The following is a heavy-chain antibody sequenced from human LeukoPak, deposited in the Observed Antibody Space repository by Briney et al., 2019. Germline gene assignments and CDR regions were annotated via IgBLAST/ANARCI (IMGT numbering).Heavy chain of an antibody. Sequence: PGGSLRLSCAASGFTFSSYAMSWVRQAPGKGLEWVSAISGSGGSTYYADSVKGRFTISRDNSKNTLYLQMSSLRAEDTAVYYCAKVGTGTTVRYFDYWGQGTLVTVSS. CDR3: AKVGTGTTVRYFDY. D-gene: IGHD1-7*01. CDR2: ISGSGGST. CDR1: GFTFSSYA. V-gene: IGHV3-23*01. J-gene: IGHJ4*02.